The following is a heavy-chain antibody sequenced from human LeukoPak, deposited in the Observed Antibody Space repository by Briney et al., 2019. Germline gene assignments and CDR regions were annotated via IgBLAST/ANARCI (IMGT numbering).Heavy chain of an antibody. V-gene: IGHV4-59*01. CDR1: GGPTTSYY. CDR3: ARDKTSYSSGWYVGYFDY. D-gene: IGHD6-19*01. CDR2: IYYSGST. J-gene: IGHJ4*02. Sequence: SETLSLTCTVSGGPTTSYYWSWIRQPPGKGLEWIGYIYYSGSTNYNPSFKSRVTISVDTSKNQFSLKLSSLTAADTAVYYCARDKTSYSSGWYVGYFDYWSQGTLVTVSS.